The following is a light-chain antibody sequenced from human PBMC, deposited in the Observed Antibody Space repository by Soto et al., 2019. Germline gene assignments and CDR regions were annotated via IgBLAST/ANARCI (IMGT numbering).Light chain of an antibody. CDR3: QQYNSYSGT. V-gene: IGKV1-5*01. CDR2: DAS. J-gene: IGKJ1*01. Sequence: DIQMTQSPSTLSASVGDRVTITCRASQSISSWLAWYQQKPRKAPKLLIYDASSLESGVPSRFSGSGSGTEFTLTISSLQPDDFATYYCQQYNSYSGTFGQGTNVEIK. CDR1: QSISSW.